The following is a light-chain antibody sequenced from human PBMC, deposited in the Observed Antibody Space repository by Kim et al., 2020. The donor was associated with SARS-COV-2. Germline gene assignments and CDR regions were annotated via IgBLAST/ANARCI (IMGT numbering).Light chain of an antibody. CDR2: DGS. CDR1: QGIGSNS. J-gene: IGKJ1*01. V-gene: IGKV3D-20*01. Sequence: LSPGKIATRSCGAKQGIGSNSLAWYQQRPGLAPRLLIYDGSTRAPGVPDRFSGSGSGTDFTLTITRLEPEDFAVYYCQQYERSRTFGQGTKVDIK. CDR3: QQYERSRT.